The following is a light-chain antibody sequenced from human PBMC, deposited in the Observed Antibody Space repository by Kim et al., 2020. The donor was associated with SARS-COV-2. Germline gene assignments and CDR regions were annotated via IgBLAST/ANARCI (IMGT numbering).Light chain of an antibody. CDR2: GAF. J-gene: IGKJ5*01. Sequence: EIVMTQSPATLSVSPGESATLSCRASQPLSNTLAWYQQRPGQAPRLLIFGAFTRAPGVPARFSGSGSGTEFTLTISSLQPEDFAIYYCQQYNTWPPITFGQGTRLEIK. V-gene: IGKV3D-15*01. CDR3: QQYNTWPPIT. CDR1: QPLSNT.